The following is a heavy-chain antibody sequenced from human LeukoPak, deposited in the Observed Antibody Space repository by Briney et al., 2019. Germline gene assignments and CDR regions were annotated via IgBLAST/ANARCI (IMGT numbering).Heavy chain of an antibody. CDR2: ISRSVGRT. J-gene: IGHJ4*02. D-gene: IGHD1-26*01. V-gene: IGHV3-23*01. CDR3: AKGRGSYYPPDFDN. CDR1: GFTFSTYA. Sequence: SLRLSCAASGFTFSTYAMSGVRRAPARVLELVAGISRSVGRTYYAGSVKGRFTISRDNSQNTLSLQMNSLRADDTAVYYCAKGRGSYYPPDFDNWGQGTVVTVSS.